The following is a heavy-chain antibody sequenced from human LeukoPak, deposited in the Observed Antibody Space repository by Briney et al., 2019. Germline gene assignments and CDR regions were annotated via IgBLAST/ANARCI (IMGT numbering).Heavy chain of an antibody. CDR2: ISSSSSYI. CDR3: ARDRGSHQYYYYYYYMDV. Sequence: GGSLRLSCAASGFTFSSYSMNWVRQAPGKGLEWVSSISSSSSYIYYADSVKGRFTISRDNAKNSLYLQMNSLRAEDTAVYYCARDRGSHQYYYYYYYMDVWGKGTTVTVSS. V-gene: IGHV3-21*01. D-gene: IGHD3-10*01. CDR1: GFTFSSYS. J-gene: IGHJ6*03.